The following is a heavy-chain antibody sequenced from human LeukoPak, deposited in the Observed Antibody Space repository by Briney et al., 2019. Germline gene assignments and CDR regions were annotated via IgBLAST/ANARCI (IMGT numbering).Heavy chain of an antibody. CDR2: VFYTGRV. Sequence: SETLSLTCTVSGGSISSGVYYWSWIRQHPGKGLEWMGYVFYTGRVSYNPSLKSRITISVDSTRNHFSLEVSSVTAADTAVYYCARTVGARTFYFDHWGHGTLVTVSS. CDR1: GGSISSGVYY. CDR3: ARTVGARTFYFDH. D-gene: IGHD1-26*01. V-gene: IGHV4-31*03. J-gene: IGHJ4*01.